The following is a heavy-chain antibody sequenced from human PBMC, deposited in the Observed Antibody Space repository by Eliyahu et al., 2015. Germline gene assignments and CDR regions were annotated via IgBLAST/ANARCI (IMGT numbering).Heavy chain of an antibody. CDR1: GFTXGXYS. Sequence: EVQLVESGGGLVQPGGSLRXXCAASGFTXGXYSMNWVRQAPGKGLEWVSYISSSSSTXDYADSVKGRFTISRDNAKNSLYLQMDXLRAEDTAVYYCASTGSGSYLNWFDPWGQGTLVTVSS. J-gene: IGHJ5*02. D-gene: IGHD3-10*01. V-gene: IGHV3-48*01. CDR2: ISSSSSTX. CDR3: ASTGSGSYLNWFDP.